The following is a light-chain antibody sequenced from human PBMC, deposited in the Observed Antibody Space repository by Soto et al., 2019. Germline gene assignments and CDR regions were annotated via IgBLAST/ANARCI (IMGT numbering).Light chain of an antibody. V-gene: IGKV1-5*01. CDR2: DAS. J-gene: IGKJ1*01. CDR3: QHGWA. CDR1: QSISSW. Sequence: DIQMTQSPSTLSASVGDRVTITCRASQSISSWLAWYRQKPGKAPKLLIYDASSLESGVPSRFSGSGSGTEFTLTISSLQSDDFATYYCQHGWAFGQGTKVEIK.